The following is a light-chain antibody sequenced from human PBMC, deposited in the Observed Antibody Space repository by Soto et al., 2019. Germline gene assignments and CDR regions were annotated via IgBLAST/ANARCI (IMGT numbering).Light chain of an antibody. CDR3: SSYIRSSTKEV. J-gene: IGLJ1*01. Sequence: QSALTQPASVSGSPGQSITISCTGTSSDVGGYNYVSWYQQHPGKAPKLMIYHVSNRPSGVSNRFSGSKSGTTASLTISGLQAEDEADYYCSSYIRSSTKEVFGTGTKVTVL. V-gene: IGLV2-14*01. CDR2: HVS. CDR1: SSDVGGYNY.